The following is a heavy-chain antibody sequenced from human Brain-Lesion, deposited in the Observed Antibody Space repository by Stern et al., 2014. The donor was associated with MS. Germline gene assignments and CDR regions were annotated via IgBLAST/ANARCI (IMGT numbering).Heavy chain of an antibody. CDR2: IWFDGSTK. J-gene: IGHJ4*02. CDR3: ARGLYYFDY. CDR1: GFTFSAYG. V-gene: IGHV3-33*01. Sequence: VQLVESGGGVVPPGRSLRLSCAASGFTFSAYGMHWVRQAPGKGLEWVAVIWFDGSTKYYADSVKGRFTISRDNSKNTLYLQLNSLRAEDTAVFYCARGLYYFDYWGRGTLVTVSS.